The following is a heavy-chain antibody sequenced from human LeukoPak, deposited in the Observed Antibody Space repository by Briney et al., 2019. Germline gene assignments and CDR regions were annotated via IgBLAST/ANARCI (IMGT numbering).Heavy chain of an antibody. D-gene: IGHD6-25*01. Sequence: PGGSLRLSCAASGFTFSSYWMSWVRQAPVKGLEWVSYISGGGETRYYADSVKGRFTISRDNGKNSLYLQMNSLRAEDTAVYYCARDASGHDLPFDYWGQGTLVSVSS. CDR2: ISGGGETR. CDR3: ARDASGHDLPFDY. CDR1: GFTFSSYW. V-gene: IGHV3-48*04. J-gene: IGHJ4*02.